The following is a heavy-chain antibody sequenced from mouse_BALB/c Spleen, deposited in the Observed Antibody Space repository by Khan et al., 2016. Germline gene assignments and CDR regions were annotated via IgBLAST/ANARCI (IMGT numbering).Heavy chain of an antibody. V-gene: IGHV9-1*02. CDR1: GYTLANYG. D-gene: IGHD2-1*01. Sequence: QIQLVQSGPELKKPGETVKISCRASGYTLANYGVIWVKQAPGKGLKWMVWINTYTGETIYTDDFKGRFAFSLETSANIVYLEINNLKNEDMATYFCARDFGNYGYFDVWGAGTTVTVSS. J-gene: IGHJ1*01. CDR2: INTYTGET. CDR3: ARDFGNYGYFDV.